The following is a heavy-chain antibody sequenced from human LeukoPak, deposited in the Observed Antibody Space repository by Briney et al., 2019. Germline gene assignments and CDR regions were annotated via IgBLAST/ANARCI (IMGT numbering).Heavy chain of an antibody. CDR2: IYNSGNT. Sequence: SETLSLTCSVSGGYISSHYWSWIRQPPGKGLEWIGYIYNSGNTNYNPSLQSRVTISVDTSTNQFSLKLSSVTAADTAVYYCAKVVTVPTAVYYYYYMDVWGKGTTVIVSS. CDR1: GGYISSHY. J-gene: IGHJ6*03. D-gene: IGHD2-21*02. V-gene: IGHV4-59*11. CDR3: AKVVTVPTAVYYYYYMDV.